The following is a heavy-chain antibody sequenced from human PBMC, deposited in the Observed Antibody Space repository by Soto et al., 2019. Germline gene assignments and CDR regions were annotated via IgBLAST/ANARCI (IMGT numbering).Heavy chain of an antibody. CDR3: ARDSGPGYYDRKDPYGMDV. CDR1: GGSISSYY. Sequence: SETLSLTCTVSGGSISSYYWSWIRQPPGKGLEWIGYIYYSGSTNYNPSLKSRVTISVDTSKNQFSLKLSSVTAADTAVYYCARDSGPGYYDRKDPYGMDVWGQGTTVTVSS. D-gene: IGHD3-22*01. V-gene: IGHV4-59*01. CDR2: IYYSGST. J-gene: IGHJ6*02.